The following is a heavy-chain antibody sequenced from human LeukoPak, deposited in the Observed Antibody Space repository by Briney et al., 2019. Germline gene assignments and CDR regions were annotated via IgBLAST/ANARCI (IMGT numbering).Heavy chain of an antibody. J-gene: IGHJ5*02. CDR3: ARGPEIVVTGTTFAAYKWFDP. D-gene: IGHD2-15*01. V-gene: IGHV1-69*13. Sequence: SVQVSCKTSGGIFPNYPISWVRQAPGQGLEWMGGIIPNFGTAHYAEKFQARVTITADESTSTVFLELRSLNSEDTAVYYCARGPEIVVTGTTFAAYKWFDPWGQGTLLTVSS. CDR1: GGIFPNYP. CDR2: IIPNFGTA.